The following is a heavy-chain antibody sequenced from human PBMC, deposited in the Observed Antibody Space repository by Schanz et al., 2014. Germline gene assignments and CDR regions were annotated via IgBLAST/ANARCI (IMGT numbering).Heavy chain of an antibody. CDR3: VRLDVHDY. CDR2: ISGSSIHK. D-gene: IGHD3-16*01. J-gene: IGHJ4*02. CDR1: GFTFSDYY. Sequence: ESGGDLVKPGGSLRLSCAASGFTFSDYYMAWIRQAPGKGLEWVSHISGSSIHKNYADSVKGRFTISRDNSKNTLYLQMSSLKTEDTAVYYCVRLDVHDYWGQGTLVTVSA. V-gene: IGHV3-11*03.